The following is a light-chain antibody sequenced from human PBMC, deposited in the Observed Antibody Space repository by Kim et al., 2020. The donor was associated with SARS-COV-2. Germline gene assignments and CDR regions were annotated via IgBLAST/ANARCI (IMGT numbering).Light chain of an antibody. Sequence: AIQMTQSPSSLSASVGDRITITCRASQRIRNELGWYQQRPGKAPKLLIYAASSLESGVSSRFRGSGSGTYFTLTISSLQPEDSATYYCLQDDSYPRTFGGGTKLEI. CDR2: AAS. J-gene: IGKJ4*01. V-gene: IGKV1-6*01. CDR1: QRIRNE. CDR3: LQDDSYPRT.